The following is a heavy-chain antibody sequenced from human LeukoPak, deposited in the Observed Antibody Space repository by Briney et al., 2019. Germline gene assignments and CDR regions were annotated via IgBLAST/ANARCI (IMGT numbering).Heavy chain of an antibody. Sequence: GGSLRLSCAASGFTFSSYGMHWVRQAPGKGLEWVAVIPYDGSNKYYADSVKGRFTISRDNSKNTLYLQMNSLRAEDTAVYYCANLATVTTRGVFDIWGQGTMVTVSS. CDR1: GFTFSSYG. CDR2: IPYDGSNK. D-gene: IGHD4-17*01. J-gene: IGHJ3*02. V-gene: IGHV3-30*18. CDR3: ANLATVTTRGVFDI.